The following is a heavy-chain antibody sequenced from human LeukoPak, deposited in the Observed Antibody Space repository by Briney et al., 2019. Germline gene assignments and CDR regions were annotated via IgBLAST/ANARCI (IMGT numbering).Heavy chain of an antibody. CDR3: ARDQAGSGHYADY. CDR1: GFTFSSYG. Sequence: PGGSLRLSCAASGFTFSSYGMSWVRQAPGKGLEWVSAISGSGGSTYYADSVKGRFTISRDYSKNTLYLHMNSLRAEDTAVYYCARDQAGSGHYADYWGQGTLVTVSS. V-gene: IGHV3-23*01. J-gene: IGHJ4*02. CDR2: ISGSGGST. D-gene: IGHD3-10*01.